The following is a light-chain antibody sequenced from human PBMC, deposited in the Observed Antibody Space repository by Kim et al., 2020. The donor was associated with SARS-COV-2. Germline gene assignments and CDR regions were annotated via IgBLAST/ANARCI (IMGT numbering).Light chain of an antibody. V-gene: IGLV3-19*01. CDR3: SSRDSSGYVI. CDR1: SLRKYY. CDR2: GKN. Sequence: SSELTQDPALSVALGQTVRITFQGDSLRKYYGTWYQQKTGQAPILVISGKNTRPSGISDRFSGSSSGNTASLTITAAQAEDEADFYCSSRDSSGYVIFGGGTKVTVL. J-gene: IGLJ2*01.